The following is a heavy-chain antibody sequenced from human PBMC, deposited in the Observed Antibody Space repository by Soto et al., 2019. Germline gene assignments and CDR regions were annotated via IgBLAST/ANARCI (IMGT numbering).Heavy chain of an antibody. CDR3: ARDRGGGSPWYY. J-gene: IGHJ4*02. CDR2: IYYSGST. V-gene: IGHV4-31*03. D-gene: IGHD2-15*01. Sequence: QVQLQESGPGLVKPSQTLSLTCTVSGGSISSGGYYWSWIRQHPGKGLEWIGYIYYSGSTYYNPSLKSRVXXXVXXSKNQFSLKLSSVTAADTAVYYCARDRGGGSPWYYWGQGTLVTVSS. CDR1: GGSISSGGYY.